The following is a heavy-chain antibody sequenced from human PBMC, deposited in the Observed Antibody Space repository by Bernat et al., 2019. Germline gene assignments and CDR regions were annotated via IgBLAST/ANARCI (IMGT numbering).Heavy chain of an antibody. D-gene: IGHD3-3*01. V-gene: IGHV3-49*05. CDR1: GFTFGDYA. CDR2: IRSNAYGGTT. Sequence: EVQLVESGGGLVKPGRSLRLSCTASGFTFGDYAMSWFRQAPGKGLEWVGFIRSNAYGGTTEYAASVKGRFTISRDDSKSIAYLQMNSLKTEDTAVYYCTRGRITIFGVVKGNDYWGQGTLVTVSS. J-gene: IGHJ4*02. CDR3: TRGRITIFGVVKGNDY.